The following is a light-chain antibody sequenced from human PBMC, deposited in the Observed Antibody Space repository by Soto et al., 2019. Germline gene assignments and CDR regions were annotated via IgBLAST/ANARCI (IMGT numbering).Light chain of an antibody. CDR3: QQYDSSWT. CDR2: DAS. Sequence: GYRVPIPCRASQSINGWLAWYQQKPGKAPKLLIYDASSLESGVPSRFSGSGSGTEFTLTISSLQPDDFATYYCQQYDSSWTFGQGTKVDIK. CDR1: QSINGW. J-gene: IGKJ1*01. V-gene: IGKV1-5*01.